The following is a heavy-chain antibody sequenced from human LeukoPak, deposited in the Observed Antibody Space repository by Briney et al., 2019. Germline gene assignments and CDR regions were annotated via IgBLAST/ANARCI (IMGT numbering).Heavy chain of an antibody. CDR3: ARRVRGVNDAFDI. CDR2: ISSSGST. Sequence: SQTLSLTCTVSGDSISSGDYYWSWIRQPAGKGLEWIGRISSSGSTNYNPSLKSRVTISVDTTNSQFSLRLNSVTAADTAVYYCARRVRGVNDAFDIWGQGTKVTVSS. J-gene: IGHJ3*02. V-gene: IGHV4-61*02. D-gene: IGHD3-10*01. CDR1: GDSISSGDYY.